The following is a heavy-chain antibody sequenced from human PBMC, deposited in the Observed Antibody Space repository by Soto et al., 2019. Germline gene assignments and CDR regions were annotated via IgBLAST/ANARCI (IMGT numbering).Heavy chain of an antibody. V-gene: IGHV1-69*01. Sequence: QLVQSGYEVKKPGSSVKVSCQASGGTFSGYVVTWVRQAPGQGREWMGEFVPLFGTTNYAQRFSGRITITAEESTSTSYMELRTLRSDDTAVYYCATHGLGVSSPPYFDNWGQGTLVTVSS. D-gene: IGHD3-16*01. CDR3: ATHGLGVSSPPYFDN. CDR2: FVPLFGTT. CDR1: GGTFSGYV. J-gene: IGHJ4*02.